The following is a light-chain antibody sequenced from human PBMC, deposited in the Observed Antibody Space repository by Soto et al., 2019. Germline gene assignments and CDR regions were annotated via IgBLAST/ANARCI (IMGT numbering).Light chain of an antibody. Sequence: DIQMTQSPSSLSASVGDRVTITCRASQTINTYLNWYQQKPGKAPNLLIYGASTLQSGVPSRFNGSGSGTDFTLTISCLQPEDFVTYYCQQSYSTPRTFGQGTKVEIK. J-gene: IGKJ1*01. CDR2: GAS. CDR1: QTINTY. V-gene: IGKV1-39*01. CDR3: QQSYSTPRT.